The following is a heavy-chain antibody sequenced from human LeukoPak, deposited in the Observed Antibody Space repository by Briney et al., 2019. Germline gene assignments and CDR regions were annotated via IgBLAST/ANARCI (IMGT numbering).Heavy chain of an antibody. CDR1: GFSFDDYA. D-gene: IGHD1-26*01. V-gene: IGHV3-9*01. Sequence: GGSLRLSCAASGFSFDDYAMHWVRHAPGKGLEWVSGISWNSGNRGYADSVRGRFTISRDNSKNTLYLQMNSLRAEDTAVYYCAKLGGSPPPPDLNDAFDIWGQGTMVTVSS. CDR3: AKLGGSPPPPDLNDAFDI. J-gene: IGHJ3*02. CDR2: ISWNSGNR.